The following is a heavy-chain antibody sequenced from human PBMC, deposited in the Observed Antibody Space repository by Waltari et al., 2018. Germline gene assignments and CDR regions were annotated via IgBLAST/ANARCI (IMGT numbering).Heavy chain of an antibody. CDR1: GFIFDDAW. D-gene: IGHD3-10*01. V-gene: IGHV3-15*01. CDR3: VGSRNHDWFDP. J-gene: IGHJ5*02. CDR2: IKSKTNGGTA. Sequence: EVQLVESGGGLVKPGGSLRLSCAASGFIFDDAWMTWLRQAPGKGLGWGGRIKSKTNGGTADYAAPVKGRFTISRDDSKNMVYLQMNSLKTEDTAVYYCVGSRNHDWFDPCGQGTLVTVSS.